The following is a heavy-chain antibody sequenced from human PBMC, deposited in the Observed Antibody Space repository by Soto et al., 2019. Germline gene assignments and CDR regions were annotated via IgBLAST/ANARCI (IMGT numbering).Heavy chain of an antibody. V-gene: IGHV1-18*01. CDR1: GYTFTSYG. CDR3: AREDIVVVPADLTGGAYFDY. Sequence: ASVKVSCKASGYTFTSYGISWVRQAPGQGHEWMGWISAYNGNTNYAQKLQGRVTMTTDTSTSTAYMELRSLRSDDTAVYYCAREDIVVVPADLTGGAYFDYWGQGTLVTVSS. D-gene: IGHD2-2*01. J-gene: IGHJ4*02. CDR2: ISAYNGNT.